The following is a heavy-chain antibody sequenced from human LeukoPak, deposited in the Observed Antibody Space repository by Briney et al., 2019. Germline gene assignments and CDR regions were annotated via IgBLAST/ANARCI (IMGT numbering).Heavy chain of an antibody. CDR3: VNLGYCTTSSCQP. D-gene: IGHD2-2*01. CDR2: ITSDGSGT. J-gene: IGHJ4*02. Sequence: GGSLRLSCAASGFTFNYYFMHWVRQAPGKGLVWVSRITSDGSGTNYADSVKGRFTISRDNAKKTLYLQMNSLRVEDTAVYYCVNLGYCTTSSCQPWGQGTLVTVSS. CDR1: GFTFNYYF. V-gene: IGHV3-74*01.